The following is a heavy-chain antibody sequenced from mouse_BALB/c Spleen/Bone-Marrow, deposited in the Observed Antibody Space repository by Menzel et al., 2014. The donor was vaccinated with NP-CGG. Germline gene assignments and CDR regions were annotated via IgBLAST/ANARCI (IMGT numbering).Heavy chain of an antibody. CDR2: INPSTGYT. Sequence: QVQLQQSGAELAKPGASVKLSCKASGSPFTSYWMHWVKQRPGQGLEWIGYINPSTGYTEYNQKSKDKATLTADKSSSTAYMQLSRQTSEDSAVYYRARGVRGYDGFAYRGQGTLGTVSA. CDR1: GSPFTSYW. CDR3: ARGVRGYDGFAY. J-gene: IGHJ3*01. D-gene: IGHD2-2*01. V-gene: IGHV1-7*01.